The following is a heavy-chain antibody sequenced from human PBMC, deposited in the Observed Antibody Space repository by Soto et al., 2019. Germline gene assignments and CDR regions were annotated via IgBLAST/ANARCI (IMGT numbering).Heavy chain of an antibody. CDR2: IYTSGST. Sequence: ETLSLTCTVSGGSISSYYWSWIRQPAGKGLEWIGRIYTSGSTNYNPSLKSRVTMSVDTSKNQFSLTLNSVTAADTALYFCARAQFYSGSGNYNNLMFDAWGKGTQVTVSS. V-gene: IGHV4-4*07. CDR1: GGSISSYY. J-gene: IGHJ5*02. D-gene: IGHD3-10*01. CDR3: ARAQFYSGSGNYNNLMFDA.